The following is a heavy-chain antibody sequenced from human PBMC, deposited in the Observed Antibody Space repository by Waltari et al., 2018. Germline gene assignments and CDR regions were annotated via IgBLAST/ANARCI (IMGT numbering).Heavy chain of an antibody. CDR3: ARSRRTGTTDY. V-gene: IGHV3-48*04. J-gene: IGHJ4*02. CDR1: GFTFSSYS. D-gene: IGHD1-7*01. Sequence: EVQLVESGGGLVQPGGSLRLSCAASGFTFSSYSMNWVRQAPGKGLGWVSYISSSSCTIYYADSVKGRFTISRDNAKNSLYRQMNSLRAEDTAVDYCARSRRTGTTDYWGQGTLVTVSS. CDR2: ISSSSCTI.